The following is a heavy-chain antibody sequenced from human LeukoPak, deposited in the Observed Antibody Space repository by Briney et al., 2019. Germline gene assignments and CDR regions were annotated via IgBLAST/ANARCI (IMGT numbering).Heavy chain of an antibody. CDR1: GFTFSSYG. V-gene: IGHV3-30*18. CDR2: ISYDGSNK. D-gene: IGHD6-6*01. J-gene: IGHJ5*02. Sequence: GGSLRLSCAASGFTFSSYGMHWVRQAPGKGLEWVAVISYDGSNKYYADSVKGRFTISRDNSKNTLYLQMNSLRAEDTAVYYCAKARSIAARPNWFDPWGQGTLVTVSS. CDR3: AKARSIAARPNWFDP.